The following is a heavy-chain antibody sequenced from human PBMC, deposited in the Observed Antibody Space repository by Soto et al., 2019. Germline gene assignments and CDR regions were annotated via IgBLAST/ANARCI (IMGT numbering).Heavy chain of an antibody. J-gene: IGHJ6*02. CDR3: AVTVTTHYGMDV. D-gene: IGHD4-17*01. V-gene: IGHV1-69*01. Sequence: QVQLVHSGAEVKKPGSSVKVSCKASGGTFSSYAISWVRQAPGQGLEWMGGIIPIFGTANYAQKFQVRVTITADESTSTAYMELRSLRSEDTAVYYCAVTVTTHYGMDVWGQGTTVTVSS. CDR1: GGTFSSYA. CDR2: IIPIFGTA.